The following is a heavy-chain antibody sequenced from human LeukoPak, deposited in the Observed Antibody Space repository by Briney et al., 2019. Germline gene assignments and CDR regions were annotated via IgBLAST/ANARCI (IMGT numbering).Heavy chain of an antibody. CDR2: ISPGDSDT. CDR3: ARLRSGWDFDY. D-gene: IGHD6-19*01. V-gene: IGHV5-51*01. J-gene: IGHJ4*02. CDR1: GHSFTSYW. Sequence: GESLKISCKGSGHSFTSYWIGWVRQMPGKGLEWMGIISPGDSDTRYSPSFQGQVSISADKSISTAYLQWSSVKASDTAMYYCARLRSGWDFDYWGQGSLVTVPS.